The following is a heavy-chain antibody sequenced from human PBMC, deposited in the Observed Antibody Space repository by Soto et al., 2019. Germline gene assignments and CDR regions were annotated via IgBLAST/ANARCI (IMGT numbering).Heavy chain of an antibody. Sequence: GGSLRLSCIASGFTFSSYGMHWVRQAPGKGLEWVALLSYQGSDKFYSDSVKGRFTISRDKPKSMLYLEMSSLRPADTAVYYCARDLRVYASGSELGYWGQGTLVTVSS. J-gene: IGHJ4*02. V-gene: IGHV3-30*03. CDR3: ARDLRVYASGSELGY. D-gene: IGHD3-10*01. CDR2: LSYQGSDK. CDR1: GFTFSSYG.